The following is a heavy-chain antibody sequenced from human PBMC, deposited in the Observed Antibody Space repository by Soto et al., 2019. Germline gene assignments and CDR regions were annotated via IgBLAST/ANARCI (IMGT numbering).Heavy chain of an antibody. V-gene: IGHV6-1*01. CDR1: GESVSINSSS. Sequence: QTLSLTFAISGESVSINSSSWNWLRPSPSRGLEWLGRTYYRSKWYNDYVVSVKSRITINPDTSKNQFSLQLNSVTPEDTAVYYCARERGVLSEAFDIWGQGTVVNVS. D-gene: IGHD3-10*01. CDR3: ARERGVLSEAFDI. J-gene: IGHJ3*02. CDR2: TYYRSKWYN.